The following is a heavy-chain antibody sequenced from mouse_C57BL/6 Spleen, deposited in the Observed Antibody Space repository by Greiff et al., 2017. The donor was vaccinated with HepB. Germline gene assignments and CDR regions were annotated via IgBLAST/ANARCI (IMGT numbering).Heavy chain of an antibody. CDR1: GYTFTDYE. J-gene: IGHJ3*01. D-gene: IGHD2-3*01. CDR3: TRGGYYAAQFAY. CDR2: IDPETGGT. V-gene: IGHV1-15*01. Sequence: QVQLQQSGAELVRPGASVTLSCKASGYTFTDYEMHWVKQTPVHGLEWIGAIDPETGGTAYNQKFKGKAILTADKSSSTAYMELRSLTSEDSAVYYCTRGGYYAAQFAYWGQGTLFTVSA.